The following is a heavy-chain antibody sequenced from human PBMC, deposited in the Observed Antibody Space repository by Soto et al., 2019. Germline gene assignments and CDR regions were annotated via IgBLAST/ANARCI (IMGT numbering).Heavy chain of an antibody. V-gene: IGHV1-69*04. CDR2: IIPILGIA. Sequence: ASVKVSCKASGGTFSSYAISWDRQAPGQGLEWMGRIIPILGIAEDAQKFQGRVTITAEKSTSTGYMELSSLRSEDTAVYYCARSRGFSPVAAESLQHWGQGTLVTVSS. CDR1: GGTFSSYA. D-gene: IGHD2-15*01. J-gene: IGHJ1*01. CDR3: ARSRGFSPVAAESLQH.